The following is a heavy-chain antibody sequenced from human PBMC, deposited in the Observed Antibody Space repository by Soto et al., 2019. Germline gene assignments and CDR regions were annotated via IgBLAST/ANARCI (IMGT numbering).Heavy chain of an antibody. D-gene: IGHD6-19*01. CDR3: TTGDSEYSSGWYSDYYMDV. V-gene: IGHV3-15*01. CDR2: IKSKTDGGTT. Sequence: GGSLRLSCAASGFTFSNAWMSWVRQAPGKGLEWVGRIKSKTDGGTTDYAAPVKGRLTISRDDSKNTLYLQMNSLKTEDTAVYYCTTGDSEYSSGWYSDYYMDVWGKGTTVTVSS. CDR1: GFTFSNAW. J-gene: IGHJ6*03.